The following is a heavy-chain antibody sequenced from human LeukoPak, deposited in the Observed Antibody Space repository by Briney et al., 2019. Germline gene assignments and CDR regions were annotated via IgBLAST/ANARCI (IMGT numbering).Heavy chain of an antibody. D-gene: IGHD4-11*01. CDR1: GGSISSSSYH. CDR3: AKDATVTGVNYFDL. CDR2: IHHSGIT. Sequence: SETLSLTCTVSGGSISSSSYHWGWIRQPPGKGLEWIGSIHHSGITYSNPSLKSRVTISVDTSKNQFSPRLSPVAAADTAVYYCAKDATVTGVNYFDLWGQGTLVTVSS. J-gene: IGHJ5*02. V-gene: IGHV4-39*07.